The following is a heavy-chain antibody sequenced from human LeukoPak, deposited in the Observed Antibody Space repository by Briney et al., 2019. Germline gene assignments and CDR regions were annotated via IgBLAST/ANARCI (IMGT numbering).Heavy chain of an antibody. Sequence: PSETLSLTCTVSGGSISSSSYYWGWIRQPPGKGLEWIGSVYYSGSTYYNPSLKSRVTISVDTSKNQFSLKLSSVTAADTAVYYCARGRGIVVVVAATQSHRLKRNYFDYWGQGTLVTVSS. V-gene: IGHV4-39*01. CDR2: VYYSGST. D-gene: IGHD2-15*01. CDR3: ARGRGIVVVVAATQSHRLKRNYFDY. CDR1: GGSISSSSYY. J-gene: IGHJ4*02.